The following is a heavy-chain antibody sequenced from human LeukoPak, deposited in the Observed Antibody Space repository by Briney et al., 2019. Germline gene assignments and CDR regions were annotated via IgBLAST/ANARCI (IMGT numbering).Heavy chain of an antibody. V-gene: IGHV5-10-1*01. CDR3: ARHAGDGGAFDI. D-gene: IGHD3-10*01. CDR1: GYSFTNYW. Sequence: GESLKISCKGSGYSFTNYWISWVRQMSGKGLEWMGRIDPDDSYTKDSPSFQGHVTISVDNSISTAYMQWSSLKASDTAMYYCARHAGDGGAFDIWGQGTMVTVSS. CDR2: IDPDDSYT. J-gene: IGHJ3*02.